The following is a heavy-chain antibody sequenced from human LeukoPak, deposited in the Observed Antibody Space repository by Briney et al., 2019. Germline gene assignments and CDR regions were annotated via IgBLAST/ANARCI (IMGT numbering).Heavy chain of an antibody. Sequence: ASVKVSCKASGYTFPSYFMHWVRQAPGQGLEWMGIINPTGGSTTYAQKFQGRVTMTRDTSTSTVYMELSSLRSDDTAVYYCATLDYGGNFLGFYYWGQGTLVTVSS. D-gene: IGHD4-23*01. CDR3: ATLDYGGNFLGFYY. V-gene: IGHV1-46*01. CDR2: INPTGGST. CDR1: GYTFPSYF. J-gene: IGHJ4*02.